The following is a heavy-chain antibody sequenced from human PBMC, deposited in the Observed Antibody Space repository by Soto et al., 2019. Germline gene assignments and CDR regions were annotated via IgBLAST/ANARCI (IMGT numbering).Heavy chain of an antibody. D-gene: IGHD3-16*01. J-gene: IGHJ6*02. CDR2: TYYRSKWYN. CDR3: AGVVWFRGMDV. CDR1: GDSVSSNSAV. V-gene: IGHV6-1*01. Sequence: PSQTLSLTCDISGDSVSSNSAVWNWIRQSPSRGLEWLGRTYYRSKWYNDYAVSVISRITFNPDTSKNQFSLQLYSVTPEDTAVYYCAGVVWFRGMDVWGQGTPVTVSS.